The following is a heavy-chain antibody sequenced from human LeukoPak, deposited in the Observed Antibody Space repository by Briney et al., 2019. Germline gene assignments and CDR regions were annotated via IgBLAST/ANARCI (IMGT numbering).Heavy chain of an antibody. D-gene: IGHD1-26*01. Sequence: GRSLRLSCVASGFTFSSHAMHWVRQAPGKGLEWVAVIAYDASNEYYADSVKGRFTISRDNSKNTLYLQMNSLRTEDTAMYCCVGEVGPRQMNYWGQGTLVTVSS. V-gene: IGHV3-30-3*01. J-gene: IGHJ4*02. CDR1: GFTFSSHA. CDR3: VGEVGPRQMNY. CDR2: IAYDASNE.